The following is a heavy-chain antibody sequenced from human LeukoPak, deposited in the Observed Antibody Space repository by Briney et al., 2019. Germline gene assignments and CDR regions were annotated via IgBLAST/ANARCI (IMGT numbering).Heavy chain of an antibody. CDR3: ARQTAKNVDTARFDY. V-gene: IGHV4-59*08. CDR2: IYCSGST. Sequence: PSETLSLTCTISGGSINNYYWSWIRQPPGKGLEWIGYIYCSGSTNYNPSLNSRVNISLDTSKNQFSLRLSSVTAADTAVYYCARQTAKNVDTARFDYWGQGTLVTVSS. D-gene: IGHD5-18*01. J-gene: IGHJ4*02. CDR1: GGSINNYY.